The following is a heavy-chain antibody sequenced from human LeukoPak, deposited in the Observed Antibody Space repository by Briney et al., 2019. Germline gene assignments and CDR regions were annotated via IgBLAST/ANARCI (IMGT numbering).Heavy chain of an antibody. D-gene: IGHD3-9*01. J-gene: IGHJ6*02. CDR1: GFTFSSYS. CDR3: ARDRGTYYDILTGLYYYYGMDV. CDR2: ISSSGSTI. V-gene: IGHV3-48*04. Sequence: GGSLRLSCAASGFTFSSYSMNWVRQAPGKGLEWVSYISSSGSTIYYADSVKGRFTISRDNAKNSLYLQMNSLRAEDTAVYYCARDRGTYYDILTGLYYYYGMDVWGQGTTVTVSS.